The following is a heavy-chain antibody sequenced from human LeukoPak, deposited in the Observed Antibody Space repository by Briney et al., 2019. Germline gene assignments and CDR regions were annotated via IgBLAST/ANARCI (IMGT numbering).Heavy chain of an antibody. CDR3: ARAERHSSGWYWDYFDY. Sequence: SSETLSLTCTVSGYSISSGSYYWSWIRQPAGKGLEWIGRIYTSGGTNYNPSLKSRVTISVDTSKNQFSLKLSSVTAADTAVYYCARAERHSSGWYWDYFDYWGQGTLVTVSS. J-gene: IGHJ4*02. CDR2: IYTSGGT. V-gene: IGHV4-61*02. D-gene: IGHD6-19*01. CDR1: GYSISSGSYY.